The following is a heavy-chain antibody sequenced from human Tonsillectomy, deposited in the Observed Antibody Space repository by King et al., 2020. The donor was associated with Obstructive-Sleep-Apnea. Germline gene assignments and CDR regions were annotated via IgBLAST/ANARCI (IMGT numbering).Heavy chain of an antibody. Sequence: QLVQSGGGLVKPGGSLRLSCAASGFTFSDFYMSWIRQTPGKGLECISYISGRDNYIYYAHSVKGRLTISRDNAKNSLYLQMNSLRAEDTAVYYCERVLGGLETYGTFDFWSQGTQVTVSS. V-gene: IGHV3-11*04. CDR3: ERVLGGLETYGTFDF. CDR2: ISGRDNYI. D-gene: IGHD3-3*01. J-gene: IGHJ4*02. CDR1: GFTFSDFY.